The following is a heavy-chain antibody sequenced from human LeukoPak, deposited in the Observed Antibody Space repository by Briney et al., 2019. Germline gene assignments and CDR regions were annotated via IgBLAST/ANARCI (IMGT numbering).Heavy chain of an antibody. V-gene: IGHV3-64*01. CDR3: ARDNRRSGGSGSWAAFDI. D-gene: IGHD3-10*01. CDR2: ITNNGDST. CDR1: EFTFSTYP. Sequence: GGSLRLSCAASEFTFSTYPMHWVRQAPGKGLEYVSAITNNGDSTYHANSVKGRFTISRDNSKNTLYLQMGSLRVEDMAVYYCARDNRRSGGSGSWAAFDIWGQGTMVTVSS. J-gene: IGHJ3*02.